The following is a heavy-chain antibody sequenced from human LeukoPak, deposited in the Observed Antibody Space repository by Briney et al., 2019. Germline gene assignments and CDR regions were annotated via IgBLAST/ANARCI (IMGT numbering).Heavy chain of an antibody. V-gene: IGHV4-59*01. Sequence: SETLSLTCAVSGGSISSYYWSWIRQPPGKGLEWIGYIYYSGSTNYNPSLKSRVTISVDTSKNQFSLKLSSVTAADTAVYYCARLPGLYGDYDYYYYGIDVWGQGTTVTVSS. J-gene: IGHJ6*02. D-gene: IGHD4-17*01. CDR3: ARLPGLYGDYDYYYYGIDV. CDR1: GGSISSYY. CDR2: IYYSGST.